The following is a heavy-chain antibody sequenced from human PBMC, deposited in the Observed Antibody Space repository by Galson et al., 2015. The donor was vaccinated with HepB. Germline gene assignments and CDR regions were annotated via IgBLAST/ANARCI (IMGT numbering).Heavy chain of an antibody. CDR3: ARQFDSSGYYAY. CDR1: GVTFSTHA. Sequence: SVKVSCKASGVTFSTHAISWLRQAPGQEPEWMGGIIPLFGSANYAQNLQGRVTITADESTSTTYMELSSLRSEDTALYYCARQFDSSGYYAYWGQGTLVTVSS. J-gene: IGHJ4*02. CDR2: IIPLFGSA. V-gene: IGHV1-69*13. D-gene: IGHD3-22*01.